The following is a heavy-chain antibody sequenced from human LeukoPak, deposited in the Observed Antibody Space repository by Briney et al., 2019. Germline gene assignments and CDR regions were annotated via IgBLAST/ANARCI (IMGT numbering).Heavy chain of an antibody. Sequence: SETLSLTCAVSIDSTNGNYWSWVRQSPGKGLEWIGEVHRSGSTNYKPSLKRRVTISIDRSKDQNSLDLTSVTAADTAVYYCARELLNAPTPGAYWGQGILVTVSS. CDR1: IDSTNGNY. CDR3: ARELLNAPTPGAY. J-gene: IGHJ4*02. CDR2: VHRSGST. V-gene: IGHV4-4*02. D-gene: IGHD2-21*01.